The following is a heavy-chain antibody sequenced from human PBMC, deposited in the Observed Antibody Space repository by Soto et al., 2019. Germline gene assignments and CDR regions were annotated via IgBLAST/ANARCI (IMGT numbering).Heavy chain of an antibody. CDR1: GGSISSGGYY. Sequence: QVQLQESGPGLVKPSQTLSLTCTVSGGSISSGGYYWSWIRQHPGKGLEWIGYIYYSGSTYYNPSLKSRVTISVDTSKNQFSLKLSSVTAADTAVYYCARGVQTMVRGVIVFGAFDIWGQGTMVTVSS. CDR2: IYYSGST. J-gene: IGHJ3*02. V-gene: IGHV4-31*03. D-gene: IGHD3-10*01. CDR3: ARGVQTMVRGVIVFGAFDI.